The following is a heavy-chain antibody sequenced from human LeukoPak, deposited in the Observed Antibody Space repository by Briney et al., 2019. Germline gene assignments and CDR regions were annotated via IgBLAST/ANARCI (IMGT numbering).Heavy chain of an antibody. CDR2: INPNSGDT. D-gene: IGHD3-10*01. CDR1: GYTFTSYY. Sequence: ASVKVSCKASGYTFTSYYMHWVRQAPGQGLEWMGWINPNSGDTNYAQTFQGRVTMTRDTSTNTAYMELSSLRSDDTAVYYCARGGVGDSGSYPYWGQGALVIVSS. V-gene: IGHV1-2*02. J-gene: IGHJ4*02. CDR3: ARGGVGDSGSYPY.